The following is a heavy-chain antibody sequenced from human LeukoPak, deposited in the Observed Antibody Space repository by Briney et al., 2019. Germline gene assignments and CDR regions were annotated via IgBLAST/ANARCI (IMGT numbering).Heavy chain of an antibody. CDR3: ARDDYGTKNLDY. D-gene: IGHD4-17*01. V-gene: IGHV3-7*01. CDR2: ITQDGSER. Sequence: GGSLRPSCEGSGFTLSSYWMTWVRQAPGKGLEWVATITQDGSERYYADSMKGRFTISSDNAKNSLYHLHMNSLRAEDTAVYYCARDDYGTKNLDYWGQGTLVTVSS. CDR1: GFTLSSYW. J-gene: IGHJ4*02.